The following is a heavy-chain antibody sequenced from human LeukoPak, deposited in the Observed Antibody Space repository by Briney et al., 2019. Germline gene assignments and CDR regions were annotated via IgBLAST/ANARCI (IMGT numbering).Heavy chain of an antibody. V-gene: IGHV1-2*02. Sequence: GASVKVSCKASGYTFTGYYMHWVRQAPGQGLEWMGWINPNSGGTNYAQKFQGRVTMTRDTSISTAYMELSRLRSDDTAVYYCARVCRPYSSSCLSFDYWGQGTLVTVSS. D-gene: IGHD6-6*01. J-gene: IGHJ4*02. CDR2: INPNSGGT. CDR1: GYTFTGYY. CDR3: ARVCRPYSSSCLSFDY.